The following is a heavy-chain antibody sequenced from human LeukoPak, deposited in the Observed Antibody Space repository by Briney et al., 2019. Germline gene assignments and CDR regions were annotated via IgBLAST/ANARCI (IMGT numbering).Heavy chain of an antibody. Sequence: SETLSLTCTVSGGSISSSSYYWGLIRQPPGKGLEWIGTIHYSGSTYYNPSLKSRLTISVDTSTDQFSLKLNSVTAADTAVYYCARDGIYCSGGSCPFDPWGQGTLVTVSS. D-gene: IGHD2-15*01. J-gene: IGHJ5*02. CDR1: GGSISSSSYY. CDR2: IHYSGST. V-gene: IGHV4-39*02. CDR3: ARDGIYCSGGSCPFDP.